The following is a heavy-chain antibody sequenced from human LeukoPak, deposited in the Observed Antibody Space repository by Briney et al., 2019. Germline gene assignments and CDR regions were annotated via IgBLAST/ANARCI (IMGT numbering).Heavy chain of an antibody. V-gene: IGHV4-59*12. D-gene: IGHD4-4*01. J-gene: IGHJ5*02. CDR1: GGSTSSYY. CDR2: IYYSGST. CDR3: ARSYSKTLWFDP. Sequence: SETLSLTCTVSGGSTSSYYWSWIRQPPGKGLEWIGYIYYSGSTNYNPSLKSRVTISVDRSKNQFSLKLSSVTAADTAVYYCARSYSKTLWFDPWGQGTLVTVSS.